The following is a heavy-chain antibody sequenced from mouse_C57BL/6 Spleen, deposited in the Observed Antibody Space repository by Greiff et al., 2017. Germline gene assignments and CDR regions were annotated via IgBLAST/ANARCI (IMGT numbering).Heavy chain of an antibody. CDR1: GFSLTSYG. D-gene: IGHD2-1*01. CDR3: ASRYGNTYAMDY. J-gene: IGHJ4*01. V-gene: IGHV2-6*01. Sequence: VKLVESGPGLVAPSQSLSITCTVSGFSLTSYGVDWVRQSPGKGLEWLGVIWGVGSTNYNSALKSRLSISKDNSKSQVVLKMNSLQTDDTAMYYCASRYGNTYAMDYWGQGTSVTVSA. CDR2: IWGVGST.